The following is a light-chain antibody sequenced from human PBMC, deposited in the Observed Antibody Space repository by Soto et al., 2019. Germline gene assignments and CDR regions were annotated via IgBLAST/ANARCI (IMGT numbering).Light chain of an antibody. V-gene: IGLV2-11*01. J-gene: IGLJ6*01. Sequence: QSALSQPRSGPGPPGQSVTISGPGGTSDVGGYNHVSWYQHHPGKAPKVMIYDVSKRTSGVPDRFSGSKSGNTASLTISGLQAEDEADYYCCSSADSYSFVFGTGTQLTVL. CDR2: DVS. CDR1: TSDVGGYNH. CDR3: CSSADSYSFV.